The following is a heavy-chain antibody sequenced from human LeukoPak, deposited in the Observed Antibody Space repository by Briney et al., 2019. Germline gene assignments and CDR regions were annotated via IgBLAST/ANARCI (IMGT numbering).Heavy chain of an antibody. Sequence: SETLSLTCTVSGGSISSYYWSWIRQPPGKGLEWIGYIYYSGSTNYNPSLKSRVTISVDTSKNQFSLKLSSVTAADTAVYYCARHTPESIVVVTWYLDYWGQGTLVTVSS. CDR2: IYYSGST. J-gene: IGHJ4*02. CDR1: GGSISSYY. D-gene: IGHD2-21*02. CDR3: ARHTPESIVVVTWYLDY. V-gene: IGHV4-59*01.